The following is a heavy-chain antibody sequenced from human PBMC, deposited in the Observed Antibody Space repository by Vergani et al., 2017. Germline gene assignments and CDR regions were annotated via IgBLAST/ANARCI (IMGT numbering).Heavy chain of an antibody. J-gene: IGHJ5*02. Sequence: QVQLVQSGAEVKKPGASVKVSCKASGYTFTSYGISWVRQAPGQGLEWMGWISAYNGNTNYAQKLQGRVTMTTDTSTSTAYMELRSLRSDDTAVYYCARDSYTIFGVVIINYWFDPWGQGTLVTVSS. V-gene: IGHV1-18*01. D-gene: IGHD3-3*01. CDR3: ARDSYTIFGVVIINYWFDP. CDR1: GYTFTSYG. CDR2: ISAYNGNT.